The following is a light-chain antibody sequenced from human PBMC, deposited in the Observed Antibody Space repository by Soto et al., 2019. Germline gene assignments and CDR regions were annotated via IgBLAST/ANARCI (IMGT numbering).Light chain of an antibody. CDR1: QNVATY. V-gene: IGKV1-39*01. CDR3: QQSYSTPDT. CDR2: LAS. J-gene: IGKJ2*01. Sequence: DIQMTQSPSSLSASIGDRVTISCRASQNVATYLNWYQQKPGKAPKLLIYLASTLQSGVPSRFSGSGSGTDFTLTISSLQPEDVAAYFCQQSYSTPDTFGRGTKLEIK.